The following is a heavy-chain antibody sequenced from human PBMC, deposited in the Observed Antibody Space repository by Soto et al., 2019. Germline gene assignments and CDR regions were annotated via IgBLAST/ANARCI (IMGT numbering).Heavy chain of an antibody. CDR3: ARGHDSSGSYHDPYYYYAMDV. CDR2: IHYSGST. V-gene: IGHV4-31*03. CDR1: GGSISSGGYY. Sequence: QVQLQESGPGLVKPSQTLSLTCTVSGGSISSGGYYWSWIRQHPGKGLDWIGYIHYSGSTYYNPSLTSRVTISVDTSKNPFSLKLSSVTAADTAVYYCARGHDSSGSYHDPYYYYAMDVWGQGTTVTVSS. J-gene: IGHJ6*02. D-gene: IGHD3-22*01.